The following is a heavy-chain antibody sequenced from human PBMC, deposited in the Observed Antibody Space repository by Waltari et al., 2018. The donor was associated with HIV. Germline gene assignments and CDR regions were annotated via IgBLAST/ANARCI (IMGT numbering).Heavy chain of an antibody. D-gene: IGHD5-12*01. CDR2: IYYSGST. Sequence: QVQLQESGPGLVKPSETLSLTCTVSGGSLSSYYWSWIRQPPGKGLEWIGYIYYSGSTNYNPSLKSRVTISVDTSKNQFSLKLSSVTAADTAVYYCARLGDVDIVATTSWGWFDPWGQGTLVTVSS. CDR3: ARLGDVDIVATTSWGWFDP. CDR1: GGSLSSYY. J-gene: IGHJ5*02. V-gene: IGHV4-59*08.